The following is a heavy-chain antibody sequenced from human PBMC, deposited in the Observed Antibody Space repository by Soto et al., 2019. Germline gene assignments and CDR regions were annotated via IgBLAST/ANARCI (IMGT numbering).Heavy chain of an antibody. CDR2: ISSSSSTI. V-gene: IGHV3-48*01. D-gene: IGHD4-4*01. Sequence: GGSLRLSCAASGFTFSSYSMNWVRQAPGKGLEWVSYISSSSSTIYYADSVKGRFTISRDNAKNSPYLQMNSLRAEDTAVYYCARSPGLQYYYYYYYMDVWGKGTTVTVSS. CDR1: GFTFSSYS. CDR3: ARSPGLQYYYYYYYMDV. J-gene: IGHJ6*03.